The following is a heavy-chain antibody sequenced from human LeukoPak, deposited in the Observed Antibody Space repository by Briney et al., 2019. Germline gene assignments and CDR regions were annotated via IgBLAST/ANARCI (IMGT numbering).Heavy chain of an antibody. V-gene: IGHV3-23*01. J-gene: IGHJ6*03. Sequence: PGGSLRLSCAASGFTFSSYGMSWVRQAPGKGLEWVSAISGSGGSTYYADSVKGRFTISRDNSKNSLYLQMNSLRAEDTAVYYCARARTTIDNYYYMDVWGKGTTVTVSS. CDR1: GFTFSSYG. CDR2: ISGSGGST. D-gene: IGHD3-22*01. CDR3: ARARTTIDNYYYMDV.